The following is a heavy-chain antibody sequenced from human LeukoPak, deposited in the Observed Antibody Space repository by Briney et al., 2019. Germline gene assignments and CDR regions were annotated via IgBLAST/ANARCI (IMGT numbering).Heavy chain of an antibody. Sequence: ASVKVSFKASGGTFSSYAISWVRQAPGQGLEWMGWINPNSGGTNYAQKFQGRVTMTRDTSISTAYMELSRLRSDDTAVYYCARDIVMVTYWFDPWGQGTLVTVSS. CDR2: INPNSGGT. V-gene: IGHV1-2*02. CDR1: GGTFSSYA. J-gene: IGHJ5*02. D-gene: IGHD5-18*01. CDR3: ARDIVMVTYWFDP.